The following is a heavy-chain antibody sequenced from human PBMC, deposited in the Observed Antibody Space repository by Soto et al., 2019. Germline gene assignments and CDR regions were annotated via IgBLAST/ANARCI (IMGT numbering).Heavy chain of an antibody. CDR1: GGSISSGGYS. J-gene: IGHJ4*02. CDR3: GTAPGPY. CDR2: IYHSGIT. Sequence: QLQLQESGSGLVKPSQTLSLTCAVSGGSISSGGYSWSWIRQPPGKGLEWIGYIYHSGITYYNPSLMSRVTISVDRSTNQFSLKLSPVNAADTAVYYCGTAPGPYWGQGTLVTVSS. V-gene: IGHV4-30-2*01.